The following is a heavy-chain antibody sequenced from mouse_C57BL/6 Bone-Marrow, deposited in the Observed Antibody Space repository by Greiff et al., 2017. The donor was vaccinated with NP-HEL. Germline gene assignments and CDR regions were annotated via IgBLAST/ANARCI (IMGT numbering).Heavy chain of an antibody. V-gene: IGHV5-17*01. CDR3: ARRSGSFYYAMDY. CDR1: GFTFSDYG. CDR2: ISSGSSTI. Sequence: EVQLVESGGGLVKPRGSLKLSCAASGFTFSDYGMHWVRQAPEQGLEWVAYISSGSSTIYYADTVKGRFTISRDNAKSTLFLQMPSLRSEDTAMYCCARRSGSFYYAMDYWGQGTSVTVSS. J-gene: IGHJ4*01. D-gene: IGHD1-1*01.